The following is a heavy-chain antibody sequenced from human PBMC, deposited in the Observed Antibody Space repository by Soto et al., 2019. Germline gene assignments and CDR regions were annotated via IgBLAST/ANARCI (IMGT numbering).Heavy chain of an antibody. CDR2: INPNSGGT. D-gene: IGHD2-15*01. J-gene: IGHJ5*02. CDR3: ATPGIYCSGGSCYPYNWFDP. CDR1: GYTFTGYY. V-gene: IGHV1-2*04. Sequence: ASVKVSCKASGYTFTGYYMHWVRQAPGQGLEWMGWINPNSGGTNYAQKFQGWVTMTRDTSISTAYMELSRLRSDDTAVYYCATPGIYCSGGSCYPYNWFDPWGQGTLVTVSS.